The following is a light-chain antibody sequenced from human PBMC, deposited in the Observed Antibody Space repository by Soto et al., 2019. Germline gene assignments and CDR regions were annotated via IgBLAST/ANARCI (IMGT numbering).Light chain of an antibody. J-gene: IGLJ1*01. V-gene: IGLV2-23*01. CDR1: TSDVGGYNL. Sequence: QSALTKPASVSWSPGQSITISCSGTTSDVGGYNLVSWYQQHTAKAPKLLIYEGTQRPSGVSSRFSGSKSGNTASLTISGLQAEDEADYYCCSYASSSSYVFGTGTKVTVL. CDR3: CSYASSSSYV. CDR2: EGT.